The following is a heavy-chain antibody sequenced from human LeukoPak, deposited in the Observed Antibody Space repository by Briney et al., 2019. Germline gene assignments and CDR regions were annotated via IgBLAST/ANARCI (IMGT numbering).Heavy chain of an antibody. CDR2: IDHRGTA. Sequence: SETMSLTCAVYGASYDAYYWSWIRQPPGKGLEWIGDIDHRGTATYNPSLKSRLSISADASKNQFSLKLNSVTDADTAVYYCAVGITILGVAASFDSWGQGNLVIVSS. CDR3: AVGITILGVAASFDS. V-gene: IGHV4-34*01. D-gene: IGHD3-3*01. CDR1: GASYDAYY. J-gene: IGHJ4*02.